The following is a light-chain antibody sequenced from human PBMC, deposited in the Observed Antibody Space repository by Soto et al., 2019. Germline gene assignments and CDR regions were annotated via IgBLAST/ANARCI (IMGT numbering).Light chain of an antibody. Sequence: DIVMTQSPLSLPVTPGEPASISCRSSQSLLHSNVNNYLDWYLQKPGQSPQLLIYVGSNRASGVPDRFTGSGAGTDFTLNISRVAAEDVGVYYGMQALQSPWAFGQGTKVEIK. CDR3: MQALQSPWA. J-gene: IGKJ1*01. CDR1: QSLLHSNVNNY. V-gene: IGKV2-28*01. CDR2: VGS.